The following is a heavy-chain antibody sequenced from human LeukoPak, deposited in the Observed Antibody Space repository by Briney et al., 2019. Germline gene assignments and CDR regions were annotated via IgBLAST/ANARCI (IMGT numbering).Heavy chain of an antibody. CDR2: IYYSGST. V-gene: IGHV4-59*01. CDR3: ARGRATADY. J-gene: IGHJ4*02. Sequence: PSGTLSLTCTVSGGSISSYYWSWIRQPPGKGLEWIGYIYYSGSTNYNPSLKSRVTISVDTSKNQFSLKLSSVTAADTAVYYCARGRATADYWGQGTLVTVSS. CDR1: GGSISSYY.